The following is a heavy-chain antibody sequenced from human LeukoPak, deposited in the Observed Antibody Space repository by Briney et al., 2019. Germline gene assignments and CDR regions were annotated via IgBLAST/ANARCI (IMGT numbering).Heavy chain of an antibody. V-gene: IGHV1-18*01. CDR1: GYTFSSYH. D-gene: IGHD2-15*01. Sequence: ASVKVSCKASGYTFSSYHVSGVRQAPGQGLEWMGWINTYDGNTNYAQNFQGRVAMTTDTSTSTAYMELRSLRSDDTAVYYCARDFATWYFDYWGQGTLVTVSS. CDR2: INTYDGNT. J-gene: IGHJ4*02. CDR3: ARDFATWYFDY.